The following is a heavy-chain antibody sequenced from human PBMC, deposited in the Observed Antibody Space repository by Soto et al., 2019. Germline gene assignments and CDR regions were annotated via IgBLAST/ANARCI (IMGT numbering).Heavy chain of an antibody. Sequence: EVQLVESGGGLVKPGGSLRLSCAASGFTFSSYSMNWVRQAPGKGLEWVSAISSSSSYIYYADSVKGRFTISRDNAKNALYLQMNSQRAEDTAVYYCARGSLGGDVANLDSWGQGTLVTVSS. CDR3: ARGSLGGDVANLDS. CDR1: GFTFSSYS. CDR2: ISSSSSYI. D-gene: IGHD3-16*02. V-gene: IGHV3-21*01. J-gene: IGHJ4*02.